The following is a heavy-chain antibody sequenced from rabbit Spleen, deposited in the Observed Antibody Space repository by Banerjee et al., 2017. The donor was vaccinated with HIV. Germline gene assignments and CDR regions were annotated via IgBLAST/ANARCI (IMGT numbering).Heavy chain of an antibody. D-gene: IGHD1-1*01. Sequence: QEQLEESGGDLVKPEGSLTLTCTASGFTLSSNYWMCWVRQAPGKGLEWIACIYTGSSGSTYYASWTKGRFTISKTSSTTVTLQMTSLTAADTATYFCARDTSSSFSSYGMDLWGQGTLVTVS. CDR3: ARDTSSSFSSYGMDL. CDR1: GFTLSSNYW. V-gene: IGHV1S45*01. CDR2: IYTGSSGST. J-gene: IGHJ6*01.